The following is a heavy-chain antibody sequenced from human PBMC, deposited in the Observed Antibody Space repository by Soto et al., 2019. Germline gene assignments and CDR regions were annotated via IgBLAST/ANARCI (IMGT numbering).Heavy chain of an antibody. CDR2: IHYSGTT. V-gene: IGHV4-30-4*01. J-gene: IGHJ4*02. Sequence: QVQLQESGPGLVKPSQTVSLTCTVSGGSVGRGDYYWGWIRQPPGSGPEWIGHIHYSGTTYYNPPLGGRVTISLDTPNNQFSLELRSVTAADTAVYYCARASLLQRLGKWGQGIQVTVSS. CDR3: ARASLLQRLGK. D-gene: IGHD6-25*01. CDR1: GGSVGRGDYY.